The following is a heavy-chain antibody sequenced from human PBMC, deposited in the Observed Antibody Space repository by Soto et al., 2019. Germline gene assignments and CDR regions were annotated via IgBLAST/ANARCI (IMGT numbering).Heavy chain of an antibody. Sequence: QVQLVESGGGVVQPGRSPRLSCAASGFTFSSYGMHWFRQAPGKGLEWVADLWYEGSSQYYADSVRGRFTISRDNFKNTLYLQMNSLRAEDTAVYYCAREDYYGSVSPYFFDSWGQGTLVTVSS. CDR3: AREDYYGSVSPYFFDS. CDR2: LWYEGSSQ. V-gene: IGHV3-33*01. J-gene: IGHJ4*02. D-gene: IGHD3-10*01. CDR1: GFTFSSYG.